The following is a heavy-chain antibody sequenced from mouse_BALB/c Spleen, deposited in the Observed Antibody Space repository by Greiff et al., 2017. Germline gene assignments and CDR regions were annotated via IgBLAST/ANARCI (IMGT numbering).Heavy chain of an antibody. J-gene: IGHJ3*01. CDR2: IFPGTGTT. CDR1: GYTFTSYW. V-gene: IGHV1S132*01. Sequence: QVQLQQSGAELVKPGASVKLSCKTSGYTFTSYWIQWVKQRPGHGLGWIGEIFPGTGTTYYNEKFKGKATLTIDTSSSTAYMQLSSLTSEDSAVYFCARERGFAYWGQGTLVTVSA. CDR3: ARERGFAY.